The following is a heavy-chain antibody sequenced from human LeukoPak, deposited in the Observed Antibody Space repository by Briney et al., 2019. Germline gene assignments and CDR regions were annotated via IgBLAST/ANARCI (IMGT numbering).Heavy chain of an antibody. D-gene: IGHD3-10*01. J-gene: IGHJ6*03. Sequence: PSETLSLTCTVSGYSISSGYYWGWIRQPPGKGLEWIGSIYHSGSTYYNPSLKSRVTISVDTSKNQFSLKLSSVTAADTAVYYCARVGIKTMVRGVIRRGYMDVWGKGTTVTISS. CDR3: ARVGIKTMVRGVIRRGYMDV. CDR1: GYSISSGYY. V-gene: IGHV4-38-2*02. CDR2: IYHSGST.